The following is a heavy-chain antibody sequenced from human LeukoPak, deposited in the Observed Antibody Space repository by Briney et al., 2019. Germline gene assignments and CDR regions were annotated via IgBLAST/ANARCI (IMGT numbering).Heavy chain of an antibody. D-gene: IGHD2-15*01. CDR3: ARVCSGGSCRDY. CDR2: IMQDGSEK. V-gene: IGHV3-7*01. J-gene: IGHJ4*02. CDR1: GFTFSGYW. Sequence: GGSLRLSCAVSGFTFSGYWMSWVRQAPGKGLEWVANIMQDGSEKYYVDSVKGRFTISRDNAKNSLYLQMNSLRAEDTAVYYCARVCSGGSCRDYWGQGTLVTVSS.